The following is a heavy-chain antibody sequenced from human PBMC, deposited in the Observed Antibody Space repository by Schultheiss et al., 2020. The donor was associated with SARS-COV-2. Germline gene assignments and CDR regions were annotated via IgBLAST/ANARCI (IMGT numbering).Heavy chain of an antibody. Sequence: GGSLRLSCAASGFTFSSYAMSWVRQAPGKGLEWVSAISGSGGSTYYADSVKGRFTISRDNSKNTLYLQMNSLRAEDTAVYYCAKGYTYYYGSGSYYDGAFDIWGQGTMVTVSS. CDR3: AKGYTYYYGSGSYYDGAFDI. CDR1: GFTFSSYA. V-gene: IGHV3-23*01. J-gene: IGHJ3*02. CDR2: ISGSGGST. D-gene: IGHD3-10*01.